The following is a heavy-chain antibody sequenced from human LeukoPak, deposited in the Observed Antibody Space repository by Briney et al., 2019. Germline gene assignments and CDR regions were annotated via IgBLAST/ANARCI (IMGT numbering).Heavy chain of an antibody. CDR1: GFTFSNYA. V-gene: IGHV3-23*01. CDR3: AKDQGSHRESDY. J-gene: IGHJ4*02. D-gene: IGHD3-16*02. Sequence: GGSLRLSCAASGFTFSNYAMNWVRQAPGKGLEWVSKIGGSGDSIYYAESVKGRFTISRDNSKNTLYLQMNSLRVEDTAIYYCAKDQGSHRESDYWGQGTLVTVSS. CDR2: IGGSGDSI.